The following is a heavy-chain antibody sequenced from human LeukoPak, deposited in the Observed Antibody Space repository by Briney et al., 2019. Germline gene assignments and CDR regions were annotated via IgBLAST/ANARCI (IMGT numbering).Heavy chain of an antibody. D-gene: IGHD6-19*01. CDR1: GFTFSSYW. Sequence: GGSLRLSCAASGFTFSSYWMHWVRQAPGKGLEYVSAISSNGGSTYYADSVKGRFTISRDNSKNTLYLQMSSLRAEDTAVYYCVKGLSSGWPRAVRFDYWGQGTLVTVSS. CDR3: VKGLSSGWPRAVRFDY. CDR2: ISSNGGST. J-gene: IGHJ4*02. V-gene: IGHV3-64D*06.